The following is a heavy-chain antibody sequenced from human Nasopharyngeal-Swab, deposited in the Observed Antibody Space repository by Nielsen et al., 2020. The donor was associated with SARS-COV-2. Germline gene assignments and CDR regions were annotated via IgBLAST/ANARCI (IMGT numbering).Heavy chain of an antibody. V-gene: IGHV3-30-3*01. CDR2: ISYDGSNK. CDR3: ARDPTSVAGTGDYYYGMDV. CDR1: GFTFSSYA. J-gene: IGHJ6*02. D-gene: IGHD6-19*01. Sequence: GGSLRLSCAASGFTFSSYAMHWVRQAPGKGLEWVAVISYDGSNKYYADSVKGRFTISRDNSKNTLYLQMNSLRADDTAVYYCARDPTSVAGTGDYYYGMDVWGQGTTVTVSS.